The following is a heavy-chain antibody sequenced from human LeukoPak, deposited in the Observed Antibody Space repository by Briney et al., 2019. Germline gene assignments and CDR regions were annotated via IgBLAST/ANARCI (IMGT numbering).Heavy chain of an antibody. V-gene: IGHV2-5*02. CDR3: AHRRVGYTTTWPFDY. CDR2: IYWDDDR. D-gene: IGHD5-12*01. CDR1: GFSLGTSGVG. Sequence: SGATLVKPTQTLTLTCTFSGFSLGTSGVGVGWIRQPPGKALEWLALIYWDDDRRYSPSLKSRLSITKDTSKNQVVLTMINMDPVDTATYYCAHRRVGYTTTWPFDYWGQGTLVTVSS. J-gene: IGHJ4*02.